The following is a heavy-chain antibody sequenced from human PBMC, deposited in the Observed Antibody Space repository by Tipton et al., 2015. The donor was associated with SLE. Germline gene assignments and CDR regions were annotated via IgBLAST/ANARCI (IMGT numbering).Heavy chain of an antibody. Sequence: TLSLTCTFSGGSISSLYWNWIRQPPGKGLEWIGYIYYSGSTKYNPSLQSRVTISVDTSKNQFSLKLRSVTAADTAVYYCARLPDYFDHWGQGALVTVSS. CDR2: IYYSGST. CDR3: ARLPDYFDH. CDR1: GGSISSLY. V-gene: IGHV4-59*11. J-gene: IGHJ4*02.